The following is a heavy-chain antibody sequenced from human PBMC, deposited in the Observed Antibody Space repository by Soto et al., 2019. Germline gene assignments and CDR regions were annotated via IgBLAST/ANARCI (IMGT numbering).Heavy chain of an antibody. Sequence: GGSLRLSCAASGFTFSTYAMTWVRQAPGKGLEWVSAISGSGGMTLYADSLKGRCTISRDNSKNTLYLEMNSLRADDTAVYYCARDGIGGNSVRGYLVYWGQGNLVTVSS. J-gene: IGHJ4*02. CDR3: ARDGIGGNSVRGYLVY. CDR1: GFTFSTYA. V-gene: IGHV3-23*01. D-gene: IGHD2-21*01. CDR2: ISGSGGMT.